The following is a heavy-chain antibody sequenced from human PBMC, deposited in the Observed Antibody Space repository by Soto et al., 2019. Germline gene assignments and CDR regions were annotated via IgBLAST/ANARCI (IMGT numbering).Heavy chain of an antibody. CDR1: GGSFSGYY. J-gene: IGHJ4*02. CDR2: INHSGST. V-gene: IGHV4-34*01. Sequence: QVQLQQWGAGLLKPSETLSLTCAVYGGSFSGYYWSWIRQPPGKGLEWIGEINHSGSTNYNPSLKSRVTRSVDTSKNQFSLKLSSVTAADTAVYYCARGLDLDRIALSYWGQGTLVTVSS. CDR3: ARGLDLDRIALSY. D-gene: IGHD6-13*01.